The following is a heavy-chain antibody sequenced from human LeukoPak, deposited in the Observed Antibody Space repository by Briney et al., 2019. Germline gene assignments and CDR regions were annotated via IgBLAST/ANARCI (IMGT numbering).Heavy chain of an antibody. D-gene: IGHD6-13*01. Sequence: VASVKVSCKASGYTFTSYGISSVRHAPQQGLEWMGWISVYNGNTNYAQKLQGRVTMTTDTSTSTAYMELRSLRSDDTDVYYCARGPIAAAGTFYYYYMDVWGKGTTVTVSS. CDR3: ARGPIAAAGTFYYYYMDV. CDR2: ISVYNGNT. CDR1: GYTFTSYG. V-gene: IGHV1-18*01. J-gene: IGHJ6*03.